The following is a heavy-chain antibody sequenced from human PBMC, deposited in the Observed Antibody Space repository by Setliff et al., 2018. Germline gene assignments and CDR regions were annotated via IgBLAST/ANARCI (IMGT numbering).Heavy chain of an antibody. CDR3: ARASRFGTVVYKGDYYMDV. Sequence: SVKVSCKASGGTFSSYGVSWVRQAPEQGLEWMGGIIPRLGIGTYAQKLQGRVPITTDESTTTAYMELSSLRSEDTAVYYCARASRFGTVVYKGDYYMDVWGKGTTVTVSS. CDR1: GGTFSSYG. V-gene: IGHV1-69*10. D-gene: IGHD3-10*01. CDR2: IIPRLGIG. J-gene: IGHJ6*03.